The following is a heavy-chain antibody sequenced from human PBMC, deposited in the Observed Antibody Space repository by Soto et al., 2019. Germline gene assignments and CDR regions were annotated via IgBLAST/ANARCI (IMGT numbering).Heavy chain of an antibody. D-gene: IGHD3-10*01. J-gene: IGHJ5*02. CDR3: ARVWFGESSWIDP. Sequence: QLQLQESGSGLVKPSQTLSLTCTVSGGSITIGGYCWSWIRQPPGQGLEWIGYIWHSGNTHYNPSPTSRVTTSLDRSKNQFSLTLSSVTAADTAVYYCARVWFGESSWIDPWGQGTLVTVSS. CDR2: IWHSGNT. V-gene: IGHV4-30-2*01. CDR1: GGSITIGGYC.